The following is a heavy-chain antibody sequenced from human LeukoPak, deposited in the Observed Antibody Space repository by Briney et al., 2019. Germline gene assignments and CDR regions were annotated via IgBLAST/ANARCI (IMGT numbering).Heavy chain of an antibody. CDR1: GFTFSSYG. V-gene: IGHV3-33*01. D-gene: IGHD6-19*01. J-gene: IGHJ4*02. Sequence: GGSLRLSCAASGFTFSSYGMHWVRQAPGKGLEWVAVIWYDGSNKYYADSVKGRFTVSRDNSKNTLYLQMNSLRAEDTAVYYCARAAVADFFDYWGQGTLVTVS. CDR3: ARAAVADFFDY. CDR2: IWYDGSNK.